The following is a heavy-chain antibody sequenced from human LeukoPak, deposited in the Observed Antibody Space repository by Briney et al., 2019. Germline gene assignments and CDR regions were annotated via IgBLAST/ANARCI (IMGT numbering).Heavy chain of an antibody. CDR3: ARPRIVGATSLYYFNY. CDR2: ISAYNGNT. D-gene: IGHD1-26*01. V-gene: IGHV1-18*01. J-gene: IGHJ4*02. Sequence: GASVKVSCKASGYSYTSFGTSWVRQAPGQGLEWMGWISAYNGNTDYAQKLQGRVTLTTDTSTSTAYMELRSLRSDDTAVYYCARPRIVGATSLYYFNYWGQGTLVTVSS. CDR1: GYSYTSFG.